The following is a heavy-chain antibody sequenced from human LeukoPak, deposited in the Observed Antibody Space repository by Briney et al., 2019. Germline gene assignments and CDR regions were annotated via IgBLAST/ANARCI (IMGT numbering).Heavy chain of an antibody. CDR1: GGSISSYY. CDR3: ARITEYKKNNRFGYHYYYMDV. Sequence: MASETLSLTCTVSGGSISSYYWSWIRQPAGKGLEWIGRIYTSGSTNYNPSLKSRVTISVDTSKNQFSLKLSSMTAADTAVYYCARITEYKKNNRFGYHYYYMDVWGKGTTVTVSS. J-gene: IGHJ6*03. V-gene: IGHV4-4*07. D-gene: IGHD1/OR15-1a*01. CDR2: IYTSGST.